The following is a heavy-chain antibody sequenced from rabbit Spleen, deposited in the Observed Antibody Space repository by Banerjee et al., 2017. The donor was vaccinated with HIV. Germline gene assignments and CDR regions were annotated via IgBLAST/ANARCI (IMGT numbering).Heavy chain of an antibody. CDR2: IDTGSSGFT. V-gene: IGHV1S45*01. D-gene: IGHD1-1*01. J-gene: IGHJ6*01. Sequence: QEHLVESGGGLVKPEGSLTLTCTASGFSFSSSSYMCWVRQAPGKGLEWIACIDTGSSGFTYFATWAKGRFTCSKTSSTTVTLQMTRLTAADTATYFCARDTSSSFSSYGMDLWGTGTLVTVS. CDR3: ARDTSSSFSSYGMDL. CDR1: GFSFSSSSY.